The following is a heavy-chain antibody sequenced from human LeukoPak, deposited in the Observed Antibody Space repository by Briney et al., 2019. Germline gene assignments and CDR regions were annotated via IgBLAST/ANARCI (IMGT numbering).Heavy chain of an antibody. CDR2: ISGSGSS. V-gene: IGHV3-23*01. CDR1: GFTFTSYA. CDR3: AREYGSGSYYYDY. D-gene: IGHD3-10*01. J-gene: IGHJ4*02. Sequence: GSLRLSCSASGFTFTSYAMSWVRQAPGKGLEWVSAISGSGSSHYADSVKGRFTLSRDNSKSTLYLQMNSLRAEDTAVYYCAREYGSGSYYYDYWGQGTLVTVSS.